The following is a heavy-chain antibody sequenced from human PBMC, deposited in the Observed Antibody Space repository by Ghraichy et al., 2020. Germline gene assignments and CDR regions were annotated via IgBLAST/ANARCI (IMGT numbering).Heavy chain of an antibody. Sequence: ESLNISCAVYGGSFSGYYWSWIRQPPGKGLEWIGEINHSGSTNYNPSLKSRVTISVDTSKNQFSLKLSSVTAADTAVYYCARENGSGSYYLKYYFDYWGQGTLVTVSS. V-gene: IGHV4-34*01. CDR2: INHSGST. D-gene: IGHD3-10*01. J-gene: IGHJ4*02. CDR1: GGSFSGYY. CDR3: ARENGSGSYYLKYYFDY.